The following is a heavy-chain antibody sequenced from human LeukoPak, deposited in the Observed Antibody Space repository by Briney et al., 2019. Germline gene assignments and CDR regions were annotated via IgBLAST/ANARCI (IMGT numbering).Heavy chain of an antibody. J-gene: IGHJ4*02. CDR2: IYYSGST. D-gene: IGHD3-22*01. V-gene: IGHV4-61*08. CDR3: AGDYYDSSGYYPWGAFFDY. CDR1: GGSISSGGYY. Sequence: SETLSLTCTVSGGSISSGGYYWSWIRQHPGEGLEWIGYIYYSGSTYYNPSLKSRVTISVDTSKNQFSLKLSSVTAADTAVYYCAGDYYDSSGYYPWGAFFDYWGQGTLVTVSS.